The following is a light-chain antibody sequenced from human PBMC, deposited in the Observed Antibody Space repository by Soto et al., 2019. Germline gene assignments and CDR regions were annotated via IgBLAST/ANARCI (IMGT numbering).Light chain of an antibody. J-gene: IGLJ2*01. V-gene: IGLV2-8*01. Sequence: QSALTQPPSASGSPGQSVTISCTGTSRDVGGYNYVSWYQQHPGKAPKLMIYEVNKRPSGVPDRFSGSKSGNTASLTVSGLQAEDEADYYCSSFAGSNRVVFGGGTKLTVL. CDR2: EVN. CDR1: SRDVGGYNY. CDR3: SSFAGSNRVV.